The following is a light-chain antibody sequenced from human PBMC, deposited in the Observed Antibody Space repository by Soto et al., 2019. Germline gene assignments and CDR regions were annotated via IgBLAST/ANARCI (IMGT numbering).Light chain of an antibody. Sequence: IQMTQSPSSLSAYVEDRVTITCRASQGISSYLAWYQQKPGKAPKLLIYAASTLQSGVPSRFSGSGSGTEFTLTISSLQPEDFATDYCQQLNSYPITFGQGTRLEIK. CDR2: AAS. J-gene: IGKJ5*01. V-gene: IGKV1-9*01. CDR1: QGISSY. CDR3: QQLNSYPIT.